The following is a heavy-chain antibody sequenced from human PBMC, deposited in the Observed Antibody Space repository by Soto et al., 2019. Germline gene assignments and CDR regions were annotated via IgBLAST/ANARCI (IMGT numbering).Heavy chain of an antibody. Sequence: GASVKVSCKASGYTFTGYYMHWVRQAPGQGLELMGWINPNSGGTNYAQKFQGWVTMTRDTSISTAYMELSRLRSDDTAVYYCAKDLESSGLWFGEFLWGQGSLVTVSS. CDR1: GYTFTGYY. V-gene: IGHV1-2*04. CDR2: INPNSGGT. J-gene: IGHJ4*02. CDR3: AKDLESSGLWFGEFL. D-gene: IGHD3-10*01.